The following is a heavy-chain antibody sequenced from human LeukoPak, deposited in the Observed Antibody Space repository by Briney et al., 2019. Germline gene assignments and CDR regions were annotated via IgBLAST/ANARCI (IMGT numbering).Heavy chain of an antibody. CDR1: DVSFFGHF. CDR2: IYYSGST. Sequence: SETLSLTCAVQDVSFFGHFWTWVRQSPGKGLEWIGYIYYSGSTNYNPSLKSRVTISVDTSKNQFSLKLSSVTAADTAVYYCAREGVGIAATHNWFDPWGQGTLVTVSS. V-gene: IGHV4-59*11. D-gene: IGHD6-13*01. CDR3: AREGVGIAATHNWFDP. J-gene: IGHJ5*02.